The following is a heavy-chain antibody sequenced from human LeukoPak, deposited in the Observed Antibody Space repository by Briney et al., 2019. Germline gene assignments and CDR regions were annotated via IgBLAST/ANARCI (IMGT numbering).Heavy chain of an antibody. CDR3: SRAREYYDILTGYSSYYFDY. J-gene: IGHJ4*02. Sequence: GGSLRLSCTASGFTDSSNYMSWVRQATGKGLEWVSVIYSGGSTYYADSVKGRFTISRDSSKNTLYLQMNSLRAEDTAVYYCSRAREYYDILTGYSSYYFDYWGQGTLVTVSS. CDR1: GFTDSSNY. D-gene: IGHD3-9*01. CDR2: IYSGGST. V-gene: IGHV3-53*01.